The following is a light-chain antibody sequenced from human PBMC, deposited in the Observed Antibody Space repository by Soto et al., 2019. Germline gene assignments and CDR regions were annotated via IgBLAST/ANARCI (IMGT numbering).Light chain of an antibody. V-gene: IGLV3-25*02. CDR1: ALPKQY. CDR2: KDS. CDR3: QSADSSGTDRV. Sequence: SYELTQPPSVSVSPGQTARITCSGDALPKQYAYWYQQKPGQAPVLVIYKDSERPSGIPERFSGSSSGTTVTLTISGVQAEDEADYYCQSADSSGTDRVFGGGTKLTV. J-gene: IGLJ3*02.